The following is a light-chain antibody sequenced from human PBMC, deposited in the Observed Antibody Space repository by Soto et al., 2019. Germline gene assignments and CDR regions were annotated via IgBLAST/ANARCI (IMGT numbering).Light chain of an antibody. Sequence: EIVLTPSPGTLSLSPCERATLSSRASQSVSSSYLAWYQQKPGQAPRPLIYGASSRATGIPDRFSGSGSGTDFTLTISRLEPEDFAVYYCQQYGSSFTFGPGTKVDIK. CDR3: QQYGSSFT. V-gene: IGKV3-20*01. CDR1: QSVSSSY. J-gene: IGKJ3*01. CDR2: GAS.